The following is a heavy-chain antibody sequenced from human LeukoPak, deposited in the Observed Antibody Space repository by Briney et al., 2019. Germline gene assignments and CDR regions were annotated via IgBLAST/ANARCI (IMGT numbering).Heavy chain of an antibody. CDR2: ISTYIGVT. V-gene: IGHV1-18*04. CDR3: ARDSDYSGNGNGDRFDP. CDR1: GFRFTSFG. J-gene: IGHJ5*02. Sequence: VASVNVSCKASGFRFTSFGVSWVRQAPGQGLEWMGWISTYIGVTHYAEKFEDRVTMTIDTSTTTAYMELRSLRYDDTAVYYCARDSDYSGNGNGDRFDPWGQGTVVTVSS. D-gene: IGHD4-11*01.